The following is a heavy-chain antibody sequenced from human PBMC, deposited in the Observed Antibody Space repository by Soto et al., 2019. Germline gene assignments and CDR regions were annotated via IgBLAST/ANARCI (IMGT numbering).Heavy chain of an antibody. V-gene: IGHV1-8*02. CDR1: GYTFTGYY. CDR3: ARGYSSSSTWAGYYYYYMDV. D-gene: IGHD6-13*01. Sequence: GASVKVSCKASGYTFTGYYMHWVRQAPGQGLERMGWMNPNSGDTGYAQKFQGRVTMTRNTSISTAYMELSSLISEDTAVYYCARGYSSSSTWAGYYYYYMDVWGKGTTVTVSS. CDR2: MNPNSGDT. J-gene: IGHJ6*03.